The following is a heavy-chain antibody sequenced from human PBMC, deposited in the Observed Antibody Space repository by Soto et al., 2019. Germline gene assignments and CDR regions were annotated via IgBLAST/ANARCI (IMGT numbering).Heavy chain of an antibody. CDR2: IYYSGST. V-gene: IGHV4-59*08. J-gene: IGHJ4*02. Sequence: QVQLQESGPGLVKPSETLSLTCSVSGGSIGSYYWSWIRQPPGKGLEWIGYIYYSGSTNYNPSLKSRVTISVDTAKNQFSLKLSSVTAADTAVYYCARGGWRQIDSWAQGTLVTVSS. CDR3: ARGGWRQIDS. CDR1: GGSIGSYY. D-gene: IGHD3-3*01.